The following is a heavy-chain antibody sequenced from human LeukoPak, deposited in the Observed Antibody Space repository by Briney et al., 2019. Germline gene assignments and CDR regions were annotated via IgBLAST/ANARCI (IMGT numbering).Heavy chain of an antibody. CDR1: GFTFSSYS. Sequence: GGSLRLSCAASGFTFSSYSMNWVRQAPGKGLEWVSGINWNGGSTGYADSVKGRFTISRDNAKNSLYLQMNSLGAEDTALYYCARGPAIYYYYYMDVWGKGTTVTVSS. V-gene: IGHV3-20*04. CDR2: INWNGGST. J-gene: IGHJ6*03. D-gene: IGHD2-21*01. CDR3: ARGPAIYYYYYMDV.